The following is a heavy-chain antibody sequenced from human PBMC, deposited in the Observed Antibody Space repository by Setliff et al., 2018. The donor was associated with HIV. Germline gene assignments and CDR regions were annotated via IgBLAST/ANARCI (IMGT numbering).Heavy chain of an antibody. CDR3: ARGLHYYDSRGYYD. CDR1: GYAISSSGTYY. CDR2: INNSGST. Sequence: KTSETLSLTCAVSGYAISSSGTYYWSWIRQPPGKGLEWIGEINNSGSTNYNPSLKSRVTISVDMSKKEFSLKLTSVTAADTAVYYCARGLHYYDSRGYYDWGQGTLVTVSS. D-gene: IGHD3-22*01. J-gene: IGHJ1*01. V-gene: IGHV4-39*07.